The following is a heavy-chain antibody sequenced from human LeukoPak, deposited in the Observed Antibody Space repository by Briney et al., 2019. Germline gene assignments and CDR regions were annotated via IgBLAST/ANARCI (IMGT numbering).Heavy chain of an antibody. CDR3: ARSPHILTGENFDF. CDR2: INPNSGGT. CDR1: GYTFTGYY. J-gene: IGHJ4*02. V-gene: IGHV1-2*02. Sequence: ASVRVSCKASGYTFTGYYMHWVRQAPGQGLEWMGWINPNSGGTNYAQKFQDRVSMTRDTSISTAYMQLSRLRSDDTAVYYCARSPHILTGENFDFWGQGTLLTVSS. D-gene: IGHD3-9*01.